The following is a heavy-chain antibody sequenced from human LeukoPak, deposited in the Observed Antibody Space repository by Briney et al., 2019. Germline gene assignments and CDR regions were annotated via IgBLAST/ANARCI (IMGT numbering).Heavy chain of an antibody. J-gene: IGHJ6*04. V-gene: IGHV1-69*06. CDR1: GGTFSSYA. CDR2: IIPIFGTA. Sequence: SVKVSCKASGGTFSSYAISWVRQAPGQGLEWMGGIIPIFGTANYAQKLQGRVTITADKSTSTAYMELSSLRSEDTAVYYCARDRIAVAGPVYYYYYGMDVWGKGTTVTVSS. CDR3: ARDRIAVAGPVYYYYYGMDV. D-gene: IGHD6-19*01.